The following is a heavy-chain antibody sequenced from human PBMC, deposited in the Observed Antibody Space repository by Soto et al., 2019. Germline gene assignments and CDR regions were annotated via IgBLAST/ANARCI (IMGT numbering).Heavy chain of an antibody. J-gene: IGHJ4*02. D-gene: IGHD2-15*01. V-gene: IGHV4-38-2*01. CDR3: ARGGPGYCSGGSCSFFDY. CDR1: GYSISSGYY. Sequence: SETLSLTCAVSGYSISSGYYWGWIRQPPGKGLEWIGSIYHSGSTHYNPSLKSRVTISVDTSKNQFSLKLSSVTAADTAVYYCARGGPGYCSGGSCSFFDYWGQGTLVTVSS. CDR2: IYHSGST.